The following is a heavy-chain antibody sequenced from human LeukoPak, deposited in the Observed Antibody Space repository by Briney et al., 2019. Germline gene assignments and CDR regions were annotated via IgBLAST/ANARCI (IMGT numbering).Heavy chain of an antibody. J-gene: IGHJ5*02. CDR3: ARTAAGPRNWFDP. CDR1: GYTFTSYA. V-gene: IGHV1-3*01. CDR2: INAGNGNT. D-gene: IGHD6-13*01. Sequence: ASVKVSCKASGYTFTSYAMHWVRQAPGQRLEWMGWINAGNGNTKYSQKLQGRVTMTTDTSTSTAYMELRSLRSDDTAVYYCARTAAGPRNWFDPWGQGTLVTVSS.